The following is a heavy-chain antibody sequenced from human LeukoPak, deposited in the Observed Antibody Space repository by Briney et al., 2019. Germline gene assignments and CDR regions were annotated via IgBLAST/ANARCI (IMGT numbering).Heavy chain of an antibody. CDR2: ISSSSSYI. D-gene: IGHD6-13*01. J-gene: IGHJ4*02. V-gene: IGHV3-21*01. CDR3: ARGSDSSSWSTSFDY. CDR1: GFTFSSYS. Sequence: GSLRLSCAASGFTFSSYSMNWVRQAPGKGLEWVSSISSSSSYIYYADSVKGRFTISRDNAKNSLYLQMNSLRAEDTAVYYCARGSDSSSWSTSFDYWGQGTLVTVSS.